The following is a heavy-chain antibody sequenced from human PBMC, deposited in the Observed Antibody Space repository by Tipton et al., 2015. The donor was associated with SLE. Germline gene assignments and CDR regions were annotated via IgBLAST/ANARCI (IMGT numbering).Heavy chain of an antibody. CDR3: ARQEDCTGGVCSIDY. CDR1: GGSISSSSSY. V-gene: IGHV4-39*07. D-gene: IGHD2-8*02. CDR2: IYYSGST. Sequence: TLSLTCTVSGGSISSSSSYWGWIRQPPGKGLEWIGSIYYSGSTYYNPSLKSRVTISVDTSKNQFSLKLSSVTAADTAVYYCARQEDCTGGVCSIDYWGQGTLVTVSS. J-gene: IGHJ4*02.